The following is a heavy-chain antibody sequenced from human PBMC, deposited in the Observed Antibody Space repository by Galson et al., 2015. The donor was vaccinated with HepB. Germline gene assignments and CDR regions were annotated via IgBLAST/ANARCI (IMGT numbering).Heavy chain of an antibody. J-gene: IGHJ6*02. V-gene: IGHV1-46*01. CDR3: ARVKMVRGVIHGMDV. CDR2: INPSGGST. Sequence: SVKVSCKASRYTFTSHYMHWVRQAPGQGLEWMGIINPSGGSTSYAQKFQGRVTMTRDTSTSTVYMELSSLRSEDTAVYYCARVKMVRGVIHGMDVWGQGTTVTVSS. D-gene: IGHD3-10*01. CDR1: RYTFTSHY.